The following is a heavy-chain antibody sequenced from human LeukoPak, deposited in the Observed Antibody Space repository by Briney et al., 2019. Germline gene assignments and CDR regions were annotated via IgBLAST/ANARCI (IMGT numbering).Heavy chain of an antibody. CDR1: GGSFSGFY. D-gene: IGHD6-6*01. J-gene: IGHJ4*02. V-gene: IGHV4-34*01. CDR2: INHSGTT. Sequence: SETLSLTCAVSGGSFSGFYWSWIRQPPGGGLEWIADINHSGTTNYNPSLKGRVTISVDTSKNQFSLNLKSMTAADTAVYYCTRQYSSSYYSDYWGQGTLVTVSS. CDR3: TRQYSSSYYSDY.